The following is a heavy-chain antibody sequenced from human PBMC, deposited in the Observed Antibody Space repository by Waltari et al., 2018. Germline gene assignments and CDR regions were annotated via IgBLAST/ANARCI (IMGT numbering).Heavy chain of an antibody. CDR3: ARLGIAAASDP. CDR2: IYHSGST. CDR1: GYSISSGYH. V-gene: IGHV4-38-2*01. J-gene: IGHJ5*02. Sequence: QVQLQESGTGLVQPSATLSLTCAVSGYSISSGYHWGWIRQPPGKGLEWIGSIYHSGSTYYNPSLKSRVTISVDTSKNQFSLKLSSVTAADTAVYYCARLGIAAASDPWGQGTLVTVSS. D-gene: IGHD6-13*01.